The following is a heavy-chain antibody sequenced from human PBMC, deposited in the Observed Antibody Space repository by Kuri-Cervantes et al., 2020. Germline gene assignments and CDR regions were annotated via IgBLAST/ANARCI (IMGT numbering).Heavy chain of an antibody. V-gene: IGHV3-30-3*01. D-gene: IGHD3-22*01. CDR1: GFTFSSYA. Sequence: GESLKISCAASGFTFSSYAMHWVRQAPGKGLEWVAVISYDGSNKYYADSVKGRFTISRDNAKNSLYLQMNSLRVEDTAIYYCATSDDSPSGDWGQGTLVTVSS. CDR3: ATSDDSPSGD. J-gene: IGHJ4*02. CDR2: ISYDGSNK.